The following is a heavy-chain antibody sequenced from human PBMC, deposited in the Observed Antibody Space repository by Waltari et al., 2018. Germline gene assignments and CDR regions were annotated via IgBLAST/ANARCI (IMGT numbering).Heavy chain of an antibody. V-gene: IGHV4-34*01. J-gene: IGHJ6*02. CDR1: GGSFTGHY. CDR2: VNQSGHT. D-gene: IGHD6-19*01. Sequence: QLHLQQWGAGLLRPSETLSLTCGVDGGSFTGHYWSWISQTPGKGLEWIGEVNQSGHTNYNPSLTSRVTISVDTSKSQFFLTLISVTAADTAVYYCARGRGWEDLVAGDYYYGMDVWGQGTTVTVSS. CDR3: ARGRGWEDLVAGDYYYGMDV.